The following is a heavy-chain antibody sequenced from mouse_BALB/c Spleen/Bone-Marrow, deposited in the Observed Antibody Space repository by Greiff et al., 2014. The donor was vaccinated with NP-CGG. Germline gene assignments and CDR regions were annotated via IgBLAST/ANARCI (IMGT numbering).Heavy chain of an antibody. J-gene: IGHJ2*01. D-gene: IGHD3-3*01. CDR3: TRSLGRYFDC. CDR2: ILPGTGST. V-gene: IGHV1-9*01. CDR1: GYTFSHYW. Sequence: QVQLKESGAELMKPGASVKISCKATGYTFSHYWVEWVKQRPGHGLEWIGEILPGTGSTKYNEKFKGKATITADKSSSTAYMQHSSLTSDDSTVYYCTRSLGRYFDCWGQGTTLTVSS.